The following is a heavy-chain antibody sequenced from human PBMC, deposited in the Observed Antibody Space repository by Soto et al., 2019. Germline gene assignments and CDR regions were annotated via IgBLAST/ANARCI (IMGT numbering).Heavy chain of an antibody. J-gene: IGHJ4*02. Sequence: ASVKVSCKASGYTFTSYGISWVRQAPGQGLEWMGWISAYNGNTNYAQKLQGRVTMTTDTSTSTAYMELRSLRSDDTAVYYCARESRGYSYGYCVYWGQGTLVTVS. D-gene: IGHD5-18*01. CDR2: ISAYNGNT. V-gene: IGHV1-18*04. CDR1: GYTFTSYG. CDR3: ARESRGYSYGYCVY.